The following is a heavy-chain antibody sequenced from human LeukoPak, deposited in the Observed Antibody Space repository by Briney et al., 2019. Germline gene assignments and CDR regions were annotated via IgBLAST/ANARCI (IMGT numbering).Heavy chain of an antibody. CDR2: INHSGTT. V-gene: IGHV4-34*01. Sequence: SETLSLTCAVYGGSFSGYYWSWIRQPPGQGLEWIGEINHSGTTNYNPSLKSRVTMSVDTSKNQFSLKLSSVTAADTAVYYCARDRWTTVTTFDYWGQGTLVTVSS. D-gene: IGHD4-17*01. CDR1: GGSFSGYY. CDR3: ARDRWTTVTTFDY. J-gene: IGHJ4*02.